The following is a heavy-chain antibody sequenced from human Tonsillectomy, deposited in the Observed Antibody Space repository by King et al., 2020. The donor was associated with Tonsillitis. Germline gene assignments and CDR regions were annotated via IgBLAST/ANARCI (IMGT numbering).Heavy chain of an antibody. CDR1: GFIFSDSY. Sequence: QVQLVESGGGLVKPGRSLRLSCAASGFIFSDSYMSWIRQAPGKGLEWISYISSQSNTIYYADSVRGRFTISRDNAKNSLYLQMNSLRAEDTAVYYCARGRQWLSFDSWGQGSLVTVSS. CDR3: ARGRQWLSFDS. D-gene: IGHD6-19*01. V-gene: IGHV3-11*01. CDR2: ISSQSNTI. J-gene: IGHJ4*02.